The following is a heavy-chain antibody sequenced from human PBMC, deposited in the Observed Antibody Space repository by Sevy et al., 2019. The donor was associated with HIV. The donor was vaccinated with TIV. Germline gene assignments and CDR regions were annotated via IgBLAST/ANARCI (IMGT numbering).Heavy chain of an antibody. CDR3: TTANVWDGDWYFDS. CDR2: IKSKTDGGTA. V-gene: IGHV3-15*01. Sequence: GGSLRLSCAASGFTFSTAWMNWVRQAPGKGLEWVGRIKSKTDGGTADHPAPVKGRTTISRNDSKNTLYLQMNSLKTEDTAVYYCTTANVWDGDWYFDSWGQGTLVTVSS. CDR1: GFTFSTAW. J-gene: IGHJ4*02. D-gene: IGHD2-21*02.